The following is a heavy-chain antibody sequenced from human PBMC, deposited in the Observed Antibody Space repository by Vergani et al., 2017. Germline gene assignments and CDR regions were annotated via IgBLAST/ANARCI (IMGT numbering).Heavy chain of an antibody. CDR3: ARGNYYGSGTYVDP. CDR2: IYSGDET. CDR1: GFSFSSHV. J-gene: IGHJ5*02. D-gene: IGHD3-10*01. V-gene: IGHV3-66*02. Sequence: VQLAESGGGRVQPGRSLRLSCAASGFSFSSHVIHWVRQAPGKGLEWVSHIYSGDETYYADSVKGRVTISRDTSKNTLHLQINNLRVEDTAVYYCARGNYYGSGTYVDPWGQGTLVTVAS.